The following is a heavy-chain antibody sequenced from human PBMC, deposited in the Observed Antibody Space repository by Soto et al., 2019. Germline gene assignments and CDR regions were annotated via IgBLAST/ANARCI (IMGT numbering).Heavy chain of an antibody. V-gene: IGHV3-33*01. J-gene: IGHJ6*03. Sequence: GGSLRLSCAASGFTFSSYGMHWVRQAPGKGLEWVAVIWYDGSNKYYADSVKGRFTISRDNSKNTLYLQMNSLRAEDTAVYYCAREYSSSWPYYYYYMDVWGKGTTVTVSS. CDR1: GFTFSSYG. CDR3: AREYSSSWPYYYYYMDV. D-gene: IGHD6-13*01. CDR2: IWYDGSNK.